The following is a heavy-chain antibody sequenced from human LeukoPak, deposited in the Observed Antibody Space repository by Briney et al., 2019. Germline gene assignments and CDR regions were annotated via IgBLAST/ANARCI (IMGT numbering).Heavy chain of an antibody. D-gene: IGHD6-19*01. CDR3: ARVRIIAVAGTYYYYMDV. Sequence: GGSLRLSCAASGFNFRNYWMGWVRQAPGKGLEWVANIKQDGSEKYYVDSVKGRFTISRDNAKNSLYLQMNSLRAEDTAVYYCARVRIIAVAGTYYYYMDVWGKGTTVTVSS. J-gene: IGHJ6*03. CDR2: IKQDGSEK. CDR1: GFNFRNYW. V-gene: IGHV3-7*01.